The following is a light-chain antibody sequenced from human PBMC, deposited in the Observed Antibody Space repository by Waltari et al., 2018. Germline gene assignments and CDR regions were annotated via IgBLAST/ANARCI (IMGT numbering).Light chain of an antibody. CDR1: QTITMY. V-gene: IGKV1-39*01. CDR2: GAS. Sequence: DIQMTQSPSSLSASVGDSVTITCRASQTITMYLNWYQQKPGKAPKLLIYGASSLRSGVPSRFSGSGSGTDFTLTISSLQAEDSATYHCQQSDSTPLTFGGGT. CDR3: QQSDSTPLT. J-gene: IGKJ4*01.